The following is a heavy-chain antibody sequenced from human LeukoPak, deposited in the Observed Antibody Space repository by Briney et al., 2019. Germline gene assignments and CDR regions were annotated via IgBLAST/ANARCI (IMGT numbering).Heavy chain of an antibody. CDR1: GGTFSSYA. J-gene: IGHJ6*03. D-gene: IGHD3-10*01. V-gene: IGHV1-69*05. CDR3: ARTYGSGSYYRGDSYYYYMDV. CDR2: IIPIFGTA. Sequence: ASVKVSCKASGGTFSSYAISWVRQAPGQGLEWMGGIIPIFGTANYAQKFQGRATITTDESTSTAYMELSSLRSEDMAVYYCARTYGSGSYYRGDSYYYYMDVWGKGTTVTVSS.